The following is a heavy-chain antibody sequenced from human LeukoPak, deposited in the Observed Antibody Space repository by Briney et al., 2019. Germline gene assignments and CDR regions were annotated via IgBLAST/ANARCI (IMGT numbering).Heavy chain of an antibody. CDR2: ITSSSSHV. J-gene: IGHJ4*02. Sequence: GGSLRLSCAASGFTFSRYSMSWVRQAPGTGLEWVSSITSSSSHVFYADSVKGRFTISRDNAKNSLYLQMNSLRAEDTAVYYCAREGADIVVVPAAWDYWGQGTLVTVSS. V-gene: IGHV3-21*01. D-gene: IGHD2-2*01. CDR3: AREGADIVVVPAAWDY. CDR1: GFTFSRYS.